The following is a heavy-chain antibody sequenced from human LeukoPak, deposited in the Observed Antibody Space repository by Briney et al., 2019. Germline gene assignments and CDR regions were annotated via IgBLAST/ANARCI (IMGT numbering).Heavy chain of an antibody. Sequence: PSETLSLTCTVSGGSISSYYWSWIRQPPGKGLEWIGYIYYSGSTNYNPSLKSRVTISVDTSMNQFSLQLNSVTPEDTAVYYCARASPMAHYYYYYMDVWGKGTTVTVSS. CDR3: ARASPMAHYYYYYMDV. CDR1: GGSISSYY. V-gene: IGHV4-59*12. J-gene: IGHJ6*03. D-gene: IGHD5-24*01. CDR2: IYYSGST.